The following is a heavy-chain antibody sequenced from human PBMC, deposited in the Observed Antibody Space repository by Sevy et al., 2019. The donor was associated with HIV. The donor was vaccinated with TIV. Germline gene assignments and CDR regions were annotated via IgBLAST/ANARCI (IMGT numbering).Heavy chain of an antibody. Sequence: GGSLRLSCAASGVAFSSYAMHWVRQAPDKGLEWVAVISYDGRNQEYADSVKGRFTISRDNSKNTLYLQMNSLRVEDTAVYYCARFPPERAFDIWGQGTMVTVSS. V-gene: IGHV3-30*04. CDR3: ARFPPERAFDI. CDR2: ISYDGRNQ. J-gene: IGHJ3*02. CDR1: GVAFSSYA.